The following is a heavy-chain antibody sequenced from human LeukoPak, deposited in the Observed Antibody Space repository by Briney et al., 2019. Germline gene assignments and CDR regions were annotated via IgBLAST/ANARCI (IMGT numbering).Heavy chain of an antibody. V-gene: IGHV3-21*01. D-gene: IGHD6-19*01. CDR1: GFTFSSYS. Sequence: GGSLRLSCAASGFTFSSYSMNWVRQAPGKGLEWVSSISSSSSYIYYADSVKGRFTISRDNAKNSLYLQMNSLRAEDTAVYYCARGLNSSGWEFYYYYYYGMDVWGQGTTVTVSS. J-gene: IGHJ6*02. CDR3: ARGLNSSGWEFYYYYYYGMDV. CDR2: ISSSSSYI.